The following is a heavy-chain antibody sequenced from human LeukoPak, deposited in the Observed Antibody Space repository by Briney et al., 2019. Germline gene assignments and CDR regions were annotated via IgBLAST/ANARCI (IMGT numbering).Heavy chain of an antibody. J-gene: IGHJ4*02. CDR1: GYTFTAYY. CDR2: INPNSGDT. D-gene: IGHD2-2*01. CDR3: ARDRMGDCATTSCYLAY. V-gene: IGHV1-2*02. Sequence: ASVKASCKASGYTFTAYYLHWVRQAPGQGLEWMGWINPNSGDTNYAQKFQGRVTMTRDTSITTAYMELSRLTSGDTAIYYCARDRMGDCATTSCYLAYWGQGTLVTVSS.